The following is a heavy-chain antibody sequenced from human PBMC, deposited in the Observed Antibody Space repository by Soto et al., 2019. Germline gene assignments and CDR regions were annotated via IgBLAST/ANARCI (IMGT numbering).Heavy chain of an antibody. CDR1: GFSLSTSGMC. J-gene: IGHJ5*02. CDR3: VRIRTRHRPYTSLDP. V-gene: IGHV2-70*11. CDR2: IDWDNYK. Sequence: SGRTLGNPTQTLTLTCTFCGFSLSTSGMCVSWIRRSPGKALEWLARIDWDNYKYYSTSLKTKLTISKDASKNQVVLTIAHVDPVDTATYYCVRIRTRHRPYTSLDPWGQGSLVPFSS. D-gene: IGHD1-1*01.